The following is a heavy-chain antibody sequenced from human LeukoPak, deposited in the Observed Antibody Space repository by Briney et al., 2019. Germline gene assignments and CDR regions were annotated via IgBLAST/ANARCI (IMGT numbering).Heavy chain of an antibody. Sequence: GGSLRLSCAASGFTFSSYGMHWVRQAPGKGLEWVAVISYDGSNKYYADSVKGRFTISRDNSKNTLYLQMNSLRAEDTAAYYCAKEGEAAAGTEGDYWGQGTLVTVSS. CDR3: AKEGEAAAGTEGDY. CDR2: ISYDGSNK. CDR1: GFTFSSYG. V-gene: IGHV3-30*18. J-gene: IGHJ4*02. D-gene: IGHD6-13*01.